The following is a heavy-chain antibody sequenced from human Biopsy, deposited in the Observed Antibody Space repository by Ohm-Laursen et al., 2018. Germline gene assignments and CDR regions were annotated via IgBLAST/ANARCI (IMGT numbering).Heavy chain of an antibody. V-gene: IGHV4-4*07. CDR2: IYSSGGT. J-gene: IGHJ3*01. CDR3: ASVVLGPTNDAFDL. D-gene: IGHD3-3*02. Sequence: GTLSLTCTVSGASIISYYWNWIRQPAGQGLEWIGRIYSSGGTKYNPSLKSRVTMSVDTSKKQLSLRLRSVTAADTAMYYCASVVLGPTNDAFDLWGQGTMVVVSS. CDR1: GASIISYY.